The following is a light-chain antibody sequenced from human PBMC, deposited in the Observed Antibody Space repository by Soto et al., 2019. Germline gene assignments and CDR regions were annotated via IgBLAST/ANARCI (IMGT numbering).Light chain of an antibody. J-gene: IGKJ3*01. CDR3: QQSYTTPVT. V-gene: IGKV1-39*01. CDR2: AAS. Sequence: DIQMTQSPSSLSASVGDRVTITCRASQSISQYLNWYQQKPGKAPNLLIYAASSLQSGVAPRFSGSGSGTDFTLIINSLQAEDFATYYCQQSYTTPVTFGPGTKVDIK. CDR1: QSISQY.